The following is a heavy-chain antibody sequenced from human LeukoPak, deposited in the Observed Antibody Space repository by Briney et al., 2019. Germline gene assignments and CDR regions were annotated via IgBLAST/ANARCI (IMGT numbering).Heavy chain of an antibody. D-gene: IGHD6-19*01. CDR1: GGSISSGGYY. Sequence: SQTLSLTCTVSGGSISSGGYYWSWIRQHPGKGLEWIGYIYYSGSTYYNPSLKSRVTISVDTSKNQFSLKLSSVTAADTAVYYCARDYIAVAGTDYYYYYGMDVWGQGTTVTVSS. V-gene: IGHV4-31*03. J-gene: IGHJ6*02. CDR2: IYYSGST. CDR3: ARDYIAVAGTDYYYYYGMDV.